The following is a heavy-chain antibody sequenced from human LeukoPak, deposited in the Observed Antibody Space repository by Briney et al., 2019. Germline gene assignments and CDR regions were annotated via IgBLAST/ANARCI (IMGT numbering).Heavy chain of an antibody. CDR2: ISYDGSER. D-gene: IGHD5-24*01. CDR3: AKRGEMATKSLDY. Sequence: TGGSLRLSCAASGFTFSSYGMHWVRQAPGKGLEWVTVISYDGSERYYADFVKGRFTISRDNSRSTLYLQMNSLRVEDTAVYYCAKRGEMATKSLDYWGQGTLVTVSS. V-gene: IGHV3-30*18. CDR1: GFTFSSYG. J-gene: IGHJ4*02.